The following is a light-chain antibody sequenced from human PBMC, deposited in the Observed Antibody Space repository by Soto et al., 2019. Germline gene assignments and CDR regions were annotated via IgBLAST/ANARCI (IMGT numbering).Light chain of an antibody. CDR2: NTN. Sequence: QAVVTQEPSFSVSPGGTVTLTCGLSSDSVSASHFPSWYQQTPGQAPRTLIYNTNTRSSGVPDRFSVSKSANTASLTISGLQAEDEADYYCCSYAGKDTVVVFGGGTKLT. CDR1: SDSVSASHF. J-gene: IGLJ2*01. CDR3: CSYAGKDTVVV. V-gene: IGLV8-61*01.